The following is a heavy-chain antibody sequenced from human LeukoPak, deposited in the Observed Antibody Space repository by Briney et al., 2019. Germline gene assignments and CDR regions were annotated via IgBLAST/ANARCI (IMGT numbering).Heavy chain of an antibody. D-gene: IGHD2-2*01. CDR1: GGSFSGYY. CDR3: ARGSKRYCSSTSCLNWFDP. Sequence: SETLSLTCAVYGGSFSGYYWSWIRQPPGKGLEWIGEINHSGSTNYNPSLKSRVTISVDTSKNQFSLKLSSVTAADTAVYYCARGSKRYCSSTSCLNWFDPWAREPWSPSPQ. CDR2: INHSGST. J-gene: IGHJ5*02. V-gene: IGHV4-34*01.